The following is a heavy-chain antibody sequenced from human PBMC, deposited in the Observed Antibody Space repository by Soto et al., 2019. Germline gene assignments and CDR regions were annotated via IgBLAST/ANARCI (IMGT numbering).Heavy chain of an antibody. Sequence: QVQLVESGGGVVQPGRSLRLSCAASEFTFSDYAMHWVRQAPGKGLEWVAVISDDGDKVFYADSMKDRLTISRGNSKSTLFLQLTSLGPEDTALYYCARAHYHDSSGPTGQAFDIWGQGTLVTVSS. CDR2: ISDDGDKV. CDR3: ARAHYHDSSGPTGQAFDI. J-gene: IGHJ3*02. CDR1: EFTFSDYA. V-gene: IGHV3-30-3*01. D-gene: IGHD3-22*01.